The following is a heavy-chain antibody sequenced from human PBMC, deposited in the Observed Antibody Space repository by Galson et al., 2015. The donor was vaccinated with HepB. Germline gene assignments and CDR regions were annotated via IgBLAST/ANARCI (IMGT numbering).Heavy chain of an antibody. CDR1: GFTFSSYA. CDR2: ISGSGGST. CDR3: AKGTWGYGSGKPLDY. V-gene: IGHV3-23*01. Sequence: SLRLSCAASGFTFSSYAMSWVRQAPGKGLEWVSAISGSGGSTYYADSVKGRFTISRDNSKNTLYLQMNSLRAEDTAVYYCAKGTWGYGSGKPLDYWGQGTLVTVSS. D-gene: IGHD3-10*01. J-gene: IGHJ4*02.